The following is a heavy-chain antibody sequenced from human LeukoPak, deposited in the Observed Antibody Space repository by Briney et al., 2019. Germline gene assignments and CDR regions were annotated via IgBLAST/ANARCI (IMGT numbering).Heavy chain of an antibody. D-gene: IGHD2-2*01. CDR3: ARKGYCSSTTCYGIDY. Sequence: GGSLRLSCAASGFSFDDYVMSWVRQAPGKGLEWVSSMTRNGVMTGYADSVKGRFTISRDNAKNSLYLQMNSLRVEDTAFYYCARKGYCSSTTCYGIDYWGQGTLVTVSS. CDR2: MTRNGVMT. CDR1: GFSFDDYV. J-gene: IGHJ4*02. V-gene: IGHV3-20*04.